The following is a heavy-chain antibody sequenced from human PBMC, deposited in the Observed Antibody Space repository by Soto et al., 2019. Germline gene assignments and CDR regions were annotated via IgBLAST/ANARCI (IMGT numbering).Heavy chain of an antibody. CDR3: AKGRGGSGSLTPRVDF. D-gene: IGHD3-10*01. CDR2: ISGGGDTT. Sequence: EVQLLESGGGLVQPGGSLRLSCAASGFTFNNYAMTWGRQAPGKGLEWVSAISGGGDTTSYAHAVQGRFTVSRDGSKNTLYLQMSSLRAEDTALYYCAKGRGGSGSLTPRVDFWGQGTLVTVSS. J-gene: IGHJ4*02. CDR1: GFTFNNYA. V-gene: IGHV3-23*01.